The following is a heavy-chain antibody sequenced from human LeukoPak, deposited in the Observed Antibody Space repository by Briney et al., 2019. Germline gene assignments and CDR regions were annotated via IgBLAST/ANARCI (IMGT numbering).Heavy chain of an antibody. CDR1: SFTFSSYG. J-gene: IGHJ5*02. D-gene: IGHD4-17*01. Sequence: GGSLRLSCVGFSFTFSSYGMHWVRQAPGKGLEWVSAITGSGENTFYADSVKGRFTISRDNSKNTLYLQMNSLRVEDTAVYYCAKDMGHFGDCRPYLWGQGTLVIVSS. CDR2: ITGSGENT. V-gene: IGHV3-23*01. CDR3: AKDMGHFGDCRPYL.